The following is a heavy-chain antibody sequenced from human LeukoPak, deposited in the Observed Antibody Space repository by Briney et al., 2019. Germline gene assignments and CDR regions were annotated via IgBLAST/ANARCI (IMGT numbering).Heavy chain of an antibody. CDR2: ISYDGSNK. J-gene: IGHJ6*03. Sequence: GGSLRLSCAASGFTFSSHPMHWVRQAPGKGLEWVAVISYDGSNKYYADSVKGRFTISRDNSKNTLYLQMNSLRAEDTAVYYCAKEAVAGFYYYYYYMDVWGKGTTVTVSS. V-gene: IGHV3-30*04. CDR1: GFTFSSHP. CDR3: AKEAVAGFYYYYYYMDV. D-gene: IGHD6-19*01.